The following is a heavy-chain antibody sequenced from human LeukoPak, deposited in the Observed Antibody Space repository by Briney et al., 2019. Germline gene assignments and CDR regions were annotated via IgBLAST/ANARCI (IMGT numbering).Heavy chain of an antibody. D-gene: IGHD6-13*01. Sequence: ASVKVSCKASGHTFTSYDINWVRQATGQGLEWMGWMNPDSGNTGYAQKFQGRVTMTRNPSISTAYMVLSSLTSEDTAVYYCARRIAAAGVGIVYWGQGTLVTVSS. CDR2: MNPDSGNT. V-gene: IGHV1-8*01. CDR1: GHTFTSYD. CDR3: ARRIAAAGVGIVY. J-gene: IGHJ4*02.